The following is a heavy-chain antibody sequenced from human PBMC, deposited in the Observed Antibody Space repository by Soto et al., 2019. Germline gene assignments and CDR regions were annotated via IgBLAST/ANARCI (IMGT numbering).Heavy chain of an antibody. D-gene: IGHD2-2*01. CDR2: IIPMFGTA. CDR3: ARQRAMPPHFYSGMDV. V-gene: IGHV1-69*06. J-gene: IGHJ6*02. Sequence: QVHLVQSGAEVKEPGSSVKVSCTASGGTFGSYTVTWVRQAPGQGLEWMGEIIPMFGTASYAQKFQGRVTLTADKSTTTAHMELRSRSSDDTAVYFCARQRAMPPHFYSGMDVWGQGTTVTVSS. CDR1: GGTFGSYT.